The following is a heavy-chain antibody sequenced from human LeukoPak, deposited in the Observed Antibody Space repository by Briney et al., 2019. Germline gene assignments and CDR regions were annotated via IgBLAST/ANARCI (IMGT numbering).Heavy chain of an antibody. V-gene: IGHV3-30*18. Sequence: PSETLSLTCAVYGGSFSGYYWSWIRQPPGKGLEWVAVISYDGSNKYYADSVKGRFTISRDNSKNTLYLQMNSLRAEDTAVYYCAKEFGRYYYDSSGNNWFDPWGQGTLVTVSS. D-gene: IGHD3-22*01. CDR3: AKEFGRYYYDSSGNNWFDP. CDR1: GGSFSGYY. CDR2: ISYDGSNK. J-gene: IGHJ5*02.